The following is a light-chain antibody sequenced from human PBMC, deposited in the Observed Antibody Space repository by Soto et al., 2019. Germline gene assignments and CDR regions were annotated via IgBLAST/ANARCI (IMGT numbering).Light chain of an antibody. CDR3: QSYDSTLSVV. J-gene: IGLJ2*01. Sequence: QSVLTQPPSVSGAPGQRVTISCTGSSSNIGAGYDVHWYQQLPGTAPKLLIYGNSNRPSGVPDRFSGSKSGTSASLAITGLQAEDVADYYCQSYDSTLSVVFGGGTNLTVL. CDR1: SSNIGAGYD. V-gene: IGLV1-40*01. CDR2: GNS.